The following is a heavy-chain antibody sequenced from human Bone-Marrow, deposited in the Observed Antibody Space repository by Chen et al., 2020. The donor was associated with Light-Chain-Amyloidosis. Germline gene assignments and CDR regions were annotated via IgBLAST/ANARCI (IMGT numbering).Heavy chain of an antibody. CDR1: GFSLNTVGIG. CDR3: ASTVTSPLPVFPP. J-gene: IGHJ5*02. CDR2: IYWNDSQ. D-gene: IGHD4-17*01. V-gene: IGHV2-5*01. Sequence: QITLKESGPTLVKPTETLTLTFTFSGFSLNTVGIGVGWVRQPPGKPLEWLTLIYWNDSQRHSPSLRHRITTTTHASRHLVAPTITEPSHVDTATYSCASTVTSPLPVFPPWR.